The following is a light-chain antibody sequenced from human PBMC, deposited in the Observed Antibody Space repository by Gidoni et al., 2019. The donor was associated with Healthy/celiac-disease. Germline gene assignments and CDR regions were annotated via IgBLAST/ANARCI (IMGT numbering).Light chain of an antibody. CDR2: DAS. CDR3: QQRSNWPPT. Sequence: EIVLTHSPATLSLSPGERATLSCRASPSVSSDLAWYQQKPGQAPRLLIDDASNRATGIPARFSGSGSGTDFTLTISSLEPEDFAVYYCQQRSNWPPTFGQGTKLEIK. J-gene: IGKJ2*01. CDR1: PSVSSD. V-gene: IGKV3-11*01.